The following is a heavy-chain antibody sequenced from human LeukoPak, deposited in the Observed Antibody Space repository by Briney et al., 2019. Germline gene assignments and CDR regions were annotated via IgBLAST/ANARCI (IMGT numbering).Heavy chain of an antibody. J-gene: IGHJ4*02. CDR2: IIPIFGTA. CDR3: VRGGRMEQWQLDDY. D-gene: IGHD6-19*01. V-gene: IGHV1-69*01. Sequence: SVKVSCKASGGTFSSYAISWVRQAPGQGLEWMGGIIPIFGTANYAQKFQGRVTITADESTSTAYMELSSLRSEDTAVYYCVRGGRMEQWQLDDYWGQGTLVTVSS. CDR1: GGTFSSYA.